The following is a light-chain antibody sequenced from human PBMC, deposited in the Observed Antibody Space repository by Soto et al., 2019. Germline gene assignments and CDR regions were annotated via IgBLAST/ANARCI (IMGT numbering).Light chain of an antibody. CDR2: EGS. J-gene: IGLJ7*01. CDR3: CSYAGITGV. Sequence: QSVLTQPASVSGSPGQTITISCSGTNSDVGSYNLVSWYQHHPGKAPKLMIYEGSKRPSRVSNRFSGSKSGNTASLTISGLQTDDEADYYCCSYAGITGVFGGGTQLTVL. V-gene: IGLV2-23*01. CDR1: NSDVGSYNL.